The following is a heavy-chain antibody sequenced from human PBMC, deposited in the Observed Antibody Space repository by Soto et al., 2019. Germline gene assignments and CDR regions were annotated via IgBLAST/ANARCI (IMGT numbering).Heavy chain of an antibody. V-gene: IGHV1-69*13. CDR3: ARVGAGHGGNSSY. CDR2: IIPIFGTA. D-gene: IGHD2-21*02. J-gene: IGHJ4*02. CDR1: GGTFSSYA. Sequence: SVKVSCKASGGTFSSYAISWVRQAPGQGLEWMGGIIPIFGTANYAQKFQGRVTITADESTSTVYMELSSLRSEDTAVYYCARVGAGHGGNSSYWGQGTQVTVSS.